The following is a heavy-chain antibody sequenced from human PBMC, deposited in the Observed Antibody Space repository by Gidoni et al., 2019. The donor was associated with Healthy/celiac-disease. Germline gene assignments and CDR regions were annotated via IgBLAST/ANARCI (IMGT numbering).Heavy chain of an antibody. D-gene: IGHD2-15*01. CDR3: ARSPWQLLGTYFDY. CDR1: GYTFTSYA. V-gene: IGHV1-3*01. CDR2: INAGNGNT. Sequence: QVQLVQSGAEVKKPGASVKVSCKASGYTFTSYAMHWVRQAPGQRLEWMGWINAGNGNTKYSQKFQGRVTITRDTSASTAYMELSSLRSEDTAVYYCARSPWQLLGTYFDYWGQGTLVTVSS. J-gene: IGHJ4*02.